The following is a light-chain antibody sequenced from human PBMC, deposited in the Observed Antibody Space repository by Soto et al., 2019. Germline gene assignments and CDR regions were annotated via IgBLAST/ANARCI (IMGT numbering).Light chain of an antibody. CDR2: EVN. CDR1: SGDIGGFDL. J-gene: IGLJ3*02. Sequence: QSALTQPDSLSGSPGQSITISCTGSSGDIGGFDLVSWYQQHPGKAPKLLLYEVNKRPSGVSNRFSGSKSGNTASLTISGLQADDEAYYYCQAYDYSLTASVFGGGTKVTVL. V-gene: IGLV2-23*02. CDR3: QAYDYSLTASV.